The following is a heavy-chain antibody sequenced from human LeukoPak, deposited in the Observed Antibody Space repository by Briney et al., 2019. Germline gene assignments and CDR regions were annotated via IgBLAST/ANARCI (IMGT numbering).Heavy chain of an antibody. D-gene: IGHD1-7*01. Sequence: PSETLSLTCTVSGGSISNSFWSWVRQPAGKGLEWIGRVHTSGSTNCNPSLESRVTMLVDTSKNQFSLKLNSVTAADTAVYYCARGSGTTTRQAFDIWGQGTMVIV. CDR2: VHTSGST. V-gene: IGHV4-4*07. CDR3: ARGSGTTTRQAFDI. CDR1: GGSISNSF. J-gene: IGHJ3*02.